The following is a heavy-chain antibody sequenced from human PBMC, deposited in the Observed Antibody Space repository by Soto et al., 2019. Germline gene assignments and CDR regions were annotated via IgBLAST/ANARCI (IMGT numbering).Heavy chain of an antibody. CDR1: GGSISSSSYY. J-gene: IGHJ3*02. CDR3: ARSGDPGYCSGGSCYGDAFDI. CDR2: IYYSGST. D-gene: IGHD2-15*01. Sequence: PWEPLSLTCTVSGGSISSSSYYWGWIRQPPGKGLEWIGSIYYSGSTYYNPSLKSRVTISVDTPKNQFSLKLSSVTAADTAVYYCARSGDPGYCSGGSCYGDAFDIWGQGTMVTVSS. V-gene: IGHV4-39*01.